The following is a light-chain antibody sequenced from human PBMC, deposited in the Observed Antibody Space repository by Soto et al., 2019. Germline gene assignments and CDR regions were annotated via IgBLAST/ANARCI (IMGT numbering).Light chain of an antibody. V-gene: IGKV3-20*01. Sequence: IVLTQSPGTLSLSPGERTTLSCRASQSISRYLAWYQQKPGQGPRLLIYGASTRATGISVRFSGSGSGTDFTLTISRLEPEDFGVYYCQQYGSSHTFGQGTRLEIK. CDR1: QSISRY. CDR2: GAS. J-gene: IGKJ5*01. CDR3: QQYGSSHT.